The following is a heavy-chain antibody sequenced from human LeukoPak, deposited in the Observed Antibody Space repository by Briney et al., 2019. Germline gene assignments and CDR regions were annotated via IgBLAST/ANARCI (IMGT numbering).Heavy chain of an antibody. Sequence: PSETLSLTCGVSGGSISSTNWWTWVRPPPGKGLEGIGEVHLDGRTNYNASLQSRLTMSVDFSENHISLKLTSVTAADTAVYYCARHNVRSAAAGSYAEYFQHSGQGTLVSASS. CDR3: ARHNVRSAAAGSYAEYFQH. D-gene: IGHD6-13*01. CDR2: VHLDGRT. V-gene: IGHV4-4*02. J-gene: IGHJ1*01. CDR1: GGSISSTNW.